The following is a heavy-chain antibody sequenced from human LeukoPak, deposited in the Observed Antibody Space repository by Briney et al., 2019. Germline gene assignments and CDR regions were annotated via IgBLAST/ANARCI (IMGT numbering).Heavy chain of an antibody. J-gene: IGHJ3*02. CDR2: ISSSSSTI. D-gene: IGHD1-26*01. CDR1: GFTFSSYR. CDR3: ARDVEDIVGATYAFDI. Sequence: GGSLRLSCAASGFTFSSYRMNWVRQAPGKGLEWVSYISSSSSTIYYADSVKGRFTISRDNAKNSLYLQMNSLRDEDTAVYYCARDVEDIVGATYAFDIWGQGTMVTVSS. V-gene: IGHV3-48*02.